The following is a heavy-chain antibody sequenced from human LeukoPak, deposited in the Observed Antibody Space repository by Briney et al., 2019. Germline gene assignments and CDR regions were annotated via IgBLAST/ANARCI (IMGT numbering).Heavy chain of an antibody. D-gene: IGHD2-8*01. CDR2: INPNSGGT. V-gene: IGHV1-2*02. CDR3: ARRYCTNSVCYYYFDY. Sequence: ASVKVSCKASGYTFTGYYMHWVRQAPGQGLEWMGWINPNSGGTNYAQKFQGRVTMTRDTSISTAYMELSRLRSDDTAVYYCARRYCTNSVCYYYFDYWGQGTLVTVSS. CDR1: GYTFTGYY. J-gene: IGHJ4*02.